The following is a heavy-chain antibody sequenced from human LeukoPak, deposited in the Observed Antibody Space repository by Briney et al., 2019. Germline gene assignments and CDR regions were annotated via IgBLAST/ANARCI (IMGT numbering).Heavy chain of an antibody. CDR2: IYYSGST. V-gene: IGHV4-59*08. CDR3: GGSSGYHPDPYYFDY. D-gene: IGHD3-22*01. J-gene: IGHJ4*02. CDR1: GGSISSYH. Sequence: TSSETLSLTCTVSGGSISSYHWSWIRQPPGKGLEWIGYIYYSGSTNYHPSLKSRVTISVDTSKNLFSLKLSSVTAADTAVYYCGGSSGYHPDPYYFDYWGQGTLVTVSS.